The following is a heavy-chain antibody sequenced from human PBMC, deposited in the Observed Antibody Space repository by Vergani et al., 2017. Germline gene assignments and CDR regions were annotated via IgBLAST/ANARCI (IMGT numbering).Heavy chain of an antibody. V-gene: IGHV3-48*04. J-gene: IGHJ4*02. CDR3: ARDLAAAGTN. D-gene: IGHD6-13*01. Sequence: MQLVESGGGVVQPGGSLRLSCAASGFTFSSYGMHWVRQAPGKGLEWVSYISSSGSTIYYADSVKGRFTISRDNAKNSLYLQMNSLRAEDTAVYYCARDLAAAGTNWGQGTLVTVSS. CDR2: ISSSGSTI. CDR1: GFTFSSYG.